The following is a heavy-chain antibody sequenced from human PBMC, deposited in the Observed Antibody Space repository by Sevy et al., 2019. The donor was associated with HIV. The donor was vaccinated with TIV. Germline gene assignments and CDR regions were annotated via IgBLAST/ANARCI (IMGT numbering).Heavy chain of an antibody. CDR1: GYTFTSYD. CDR3: ARSNVVVVAANEGEIDY. Sequence: ASVKVSCKASGYTFTSYDINWVRQATGQELEWMGWMNPNSGNTGYAQKFQGRVTMTRNTSISTAYMELSSLRSEDTAVYYCARSNVVVVAANEGEIDYWGQGTLVTV. CDR2: MNPNSGNT. D-gene: IGHD2-15*01. V-gene: IGHV1-8*01. J-gene: IGHJ4*02.